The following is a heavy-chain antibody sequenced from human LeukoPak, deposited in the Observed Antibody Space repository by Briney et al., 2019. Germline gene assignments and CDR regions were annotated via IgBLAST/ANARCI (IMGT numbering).Heavy chain of an antibody. CDR1: GFTFSSYA. J-gene: IGHJ4*02. CDR2: ISYDGSNK. D-gene: IGHD6-19*01. CDR3: ARRTGWNYFDY. Sequence: GRSLRLSCAASGFTFSSYAMHWVRQAPGKGLEWVAVISYDGSNKYYADSVKGRFTISRDNAKNSLYLQMNSLRAEDTAVYYCARRTGWNYFDYWGQGTLVTVSS. V-gene: IGHV3-30*07.